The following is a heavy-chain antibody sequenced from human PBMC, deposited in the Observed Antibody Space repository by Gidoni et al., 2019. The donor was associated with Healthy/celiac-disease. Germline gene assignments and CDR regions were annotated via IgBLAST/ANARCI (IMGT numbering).Heavy chain of an antibody. D-gene: IGHD6-13*01. J-gene: IGHJ5*02. V-gene: IGHV3-33*01. CDR3: ARDQSIAAAGWFDP. Sequence: QVQLVESGGGVVQPGRSLRLSCAASGFTFSSYGMHWVRQAPGKGLEWVAVIWYDGSNKYYADSVKGRFTISRDNSKNTLYLQMNSLRAEDTAVYYCARDQSIAAAGWFDPWGQGTLVTVSS. CDR2: IWYDGSNK. CDR1: GFTFSSYG.